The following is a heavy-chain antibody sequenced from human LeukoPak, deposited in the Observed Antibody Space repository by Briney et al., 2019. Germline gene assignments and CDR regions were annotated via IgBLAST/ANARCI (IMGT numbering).Heavy chain of an antibody. CDR1: GFTFSNAW. J-gene: IGHJ5*02. V-gene: IGHV3-15*01. CDR3: TTDDILTGLFDP. CDR2: IKSRTDGGTT. Sequence: GGSLRLSCAASGFTFSNAWMSWVRQAPGKGLEWVGRIKSRTDGGTTDYAAPVKGRFTISRDDSKNTLYLQMNSLKTEDTAVYYCTTDDILTGLFDPWGQGTLVTVSS. D-gene: IGHD3-9*01.